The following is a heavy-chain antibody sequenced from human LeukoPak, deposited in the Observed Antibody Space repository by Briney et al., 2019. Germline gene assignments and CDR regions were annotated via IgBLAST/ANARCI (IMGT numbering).Heavy chain of an antibody. V-gene: IGHV1-69*13. CDR3: ARLRLAAAGTESVDY. CDR2: IIPIFGTA. D-gene: IGHD6-13*01. CDR1: GGTFSSYA. J-gene: IGHJ4*02. Sequence: SVKVSCKASGGTFSSYAISWVRQAPGQGLEWMGRIIPIFGTANYAQKFQGRVTITADESTSTAYMELSSLRSEDTAVYYCARLRLAAAGTESVDYWGQGTLVTVSS.